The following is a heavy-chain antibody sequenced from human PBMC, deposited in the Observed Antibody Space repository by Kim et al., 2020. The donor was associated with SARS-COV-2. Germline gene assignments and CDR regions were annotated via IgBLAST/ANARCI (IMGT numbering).Heavy chain of an antibody. Sequence: GGSLRLSCAASGFTFSTYGMHWVRQAPGKGLEWVAMIWNDGSNKYHADSMKGRFIISRDNSKKTLYLHMTSLRAEDTAVYYCATEYSSSSAVDYWGQGTLVTVSS. CDR3: ATEYSSSSAVDY. CDR1: GFTFSTYG. CDR2: IWNDGSNK. V-gene: IGHV3-33*01. J-gene: IGHJ4*02. D-gene: IGHD6-6*01.